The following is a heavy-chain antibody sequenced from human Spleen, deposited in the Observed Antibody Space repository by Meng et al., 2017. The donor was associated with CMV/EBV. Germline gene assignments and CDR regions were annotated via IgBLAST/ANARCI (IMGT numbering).Heavy chain of an antibody. CDR2: INHSGST. Sequence: GSLRLSCAVYGGSFSGYYWSWIRQPPGKGLEWIGEINHSGSTNYNPSLKSRVTISVDTSKNQFSLRLSSVTAADTAVYFCARGTGGFGWFDPWGQGTQVTVSS. CDR3: ARGTGGFGWFDP. D-gene: IGHD7-27*01. J-gene: IGHJ5*02. V-gene: IGHV4-34*01. CDR1: GGSFSGYY.